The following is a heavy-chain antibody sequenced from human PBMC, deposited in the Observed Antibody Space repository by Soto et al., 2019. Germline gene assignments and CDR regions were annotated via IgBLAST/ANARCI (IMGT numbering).Heavy chain of an antibody. V-gene: IGHV4-59*02. D-gene: IGHD2-8*01. Sequence: SETLCLTCTVSGGSVSAYYWSWIRQSPGKGLEWVVYIYSSGSATCNRSLKSLVTMSVDASKNQFSLKMSSVTAADTAVYYCARSLHDYYANPVHFFLHXLGQATRVTVSX. CDR1: GGSVSAYY. CDR2: IYSSGSA. CDR3: ARSLHDYYANPVHFFLHX. J-gene: IGHJ5*02.